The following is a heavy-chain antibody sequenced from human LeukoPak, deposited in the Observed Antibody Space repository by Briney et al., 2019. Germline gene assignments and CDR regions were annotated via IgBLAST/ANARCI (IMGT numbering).Heavy chain of an antibody. V-gene: IGHV3-30*02. D-gene: IGHD2-2*02. CDR1: GFTFSNYG. CDR2: IRYGGSDK. CDR3: AKDHVYCSSTSCYISSGDAFDI. Sequence: GGSLRLSCAASGFTFSNYGMHWVRQAPGKGLVWVAFIRYGGSDKYYADSVKGRFTISRDNSKNTLYLQMNSLRTEDTAVYYCAKDHVYCSSTSCYISSGDAFDIWGQGTMVTVSS. J-gene: IGHJ3*02.